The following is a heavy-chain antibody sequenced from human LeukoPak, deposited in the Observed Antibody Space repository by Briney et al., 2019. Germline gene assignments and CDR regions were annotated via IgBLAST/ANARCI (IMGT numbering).Heavy chain of an antibody. J-gene: IGHJ4*02. CDR3: ARHVGRIQLWLLSPDY. V-gene: IGHV5-51*01. CDR1: GYSFTSYW. D-gene: IGHD5-18*01. CDR2: TYPGDSDT. Sequence: GESLKISCKGSGYSFTSYWIGWVRQMPGKGLEWMGITYPGDSDTRYSPSFQGQVTISADKSISTAYLQWSSLKASDTAMYYCARHVGRIQLWLLSPDYWGQGTLVTVSS.